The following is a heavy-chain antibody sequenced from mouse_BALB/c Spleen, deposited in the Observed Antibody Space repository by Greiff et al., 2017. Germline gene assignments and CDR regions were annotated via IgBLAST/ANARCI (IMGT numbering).Heavy chain of an antibody. D-gene: IGHD1-1*01. Sequence: EVKLVESGGGLVKPGGSLKLSCAASGFTFSSYTMSWVRQTPEKRLEWVAYISSGGGSTYYPDTVKGRFTISRDNAKNTLYLQMSSLKSEDTAMYYCARDYGSSFLFAYWGQGTLVTVSA. J-gene: IGHJ3*01. CDR3: ARDYGSSFLFAY. CDR2: ISSGGGST. V-gene: IGHV5-12-1*01. CDR1: GFTFSSYT.